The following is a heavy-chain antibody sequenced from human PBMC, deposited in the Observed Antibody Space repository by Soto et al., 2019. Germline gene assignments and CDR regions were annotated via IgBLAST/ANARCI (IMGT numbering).Heavy chain of an antibody. CDR2: ISQSGSA. Sequence: SGSLSLTCVVSGGPICIGGYSGTWIRQPPGRGLEWIGYISQSGSADYNPSLKSRVTISVDTSKNQFSLRLSSVTAADTAVYYCARDRNGLGGIDFWGQAILVTVSS. CDR1: GGPICIGGYS. J-gene: IGHJ4*02. D-gene: IGHD1-1*01. CDR3: ARDRNGLGGIDF. V-gene: IGHV4-30-2*01.